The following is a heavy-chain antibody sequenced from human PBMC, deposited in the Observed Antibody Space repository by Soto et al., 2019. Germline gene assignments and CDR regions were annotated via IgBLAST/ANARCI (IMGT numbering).Heavy chain of an antibody. Sequence: GGSLRLSCAASGFTFSSYAMSWVRQAPGKGLEWVSAISGSGGSTYYADSVKGRFTISRDNSKNTLYLQMNSLRAEDTAVYYCAKDQRRSSGYYYYYYGMDVWGQGTTVTVSS. CDR2: ISGSGGST. CDR3: AKDQRRSSGYYYYYYGMDV. J-gene: IGHJ6*02. V-gene: IGHV3-23*01. D-gene: IGHD3-22*01. CDR1: GFTFSSYA.